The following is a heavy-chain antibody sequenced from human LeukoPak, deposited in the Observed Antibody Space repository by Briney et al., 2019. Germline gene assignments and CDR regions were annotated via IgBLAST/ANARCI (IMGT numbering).Heavy chain of an antibody. V-gene: IGHV4-59*01. J-gene: IGHJ4*02. CDR2: IYYSGST. CDR3: ARSTQASSTSFDY. CDR1: GGSISSYY. Sequence: SETLSLTCTVSGGSISSYYWSWIRQPPGKGLDWIGYIYYSGSTNYNPSLKSRVTMSVDKSKNQCSLRLTSVTAADTAIYFCARSTQASSTSFDYWGQGTLVTVSS. D-gene: IGHD6-6*01.